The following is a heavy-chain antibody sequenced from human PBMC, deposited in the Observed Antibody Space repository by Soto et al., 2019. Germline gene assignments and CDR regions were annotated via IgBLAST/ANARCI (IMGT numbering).Heavy chain of an antibody. V-gene: IGHV1-69*13. CDR3: ARDQGTVVKGWYFDL. CDR1: GGTFSSYA. D-gene: IGHD2-15*01. J-gene: IGHJ2*01. Sequence: SVKVSCKASGGTFSSYAISWVRQAPGQGLEWMGGIIPIFGTANYAQKFQGRVTITADESTSTAYMELSSLRSEDTAVYYCARDQGTVVKGWYFDLWGRGTLVTISS. CDR2: IIPIFGTA.